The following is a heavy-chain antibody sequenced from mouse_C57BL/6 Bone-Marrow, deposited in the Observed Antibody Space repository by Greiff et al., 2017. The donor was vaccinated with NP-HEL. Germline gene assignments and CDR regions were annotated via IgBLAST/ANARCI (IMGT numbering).Heavy chain of an antibody. CDR1: GFTFSDYG. Sequence: EVMLVESGGGLVKPGGSLKLSCAASGFTFSDYGMHWVRQAPEKGLEWVAYISSGSSTINYADTVKGRFTISRDNAKNTLFLQMTSLRSEDTAMYYCANYWFAYWGQGTLVTVSA. CDR2: ISSGSSTI. J-gene: IGHJ3*01. CDR3: ANYWFAY. V-gene: IGHV5-17*01.